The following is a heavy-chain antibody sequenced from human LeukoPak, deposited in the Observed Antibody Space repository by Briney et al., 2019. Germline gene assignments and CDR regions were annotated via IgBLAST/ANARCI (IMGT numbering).Heavy chain of an antibody. V-gene: IGHV3-23*01. D-gene: IGHD6-13*01. Sequence: GGSLRLSCAASGFTFSSYVMSWVRQAPGKGLEWVSAISGSDDSTYYADSVKGRFTISRDNSKNTLYLEMNSLRAEDTAVYYCAKHIRRGSNGPFDYWGQGTLVTVSS. CDR3: AKHIRRGSNGPFDY. CDR2: ISGSDDST. J-gene: IGHJ4*02. CDR1: GFTFSSYV.